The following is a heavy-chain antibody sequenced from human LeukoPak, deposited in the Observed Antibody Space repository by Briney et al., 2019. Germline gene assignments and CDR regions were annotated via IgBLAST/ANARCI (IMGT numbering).Heavy chain of an antibody. J-gene: IGHJ4*02. Sequence: SETLSLTCAVYGGSFSGYYWNWIRQPPGKGLEWIGEINHSGSTNYNPSLKSRVTISVDTSKNQFSLKLSSVTAADTAVYYCARVLYDFWSGPQYYYDSSGYGPSDYWGQGTLVTVSS. V-gene: IGHV4-34*01. D-gene: IGHD3-22*01. CDR3: ARVLYDFWSGPQYYYDSSGYGPSDY. CDR2: INHSGST. CDR1: GGSFSGYY.